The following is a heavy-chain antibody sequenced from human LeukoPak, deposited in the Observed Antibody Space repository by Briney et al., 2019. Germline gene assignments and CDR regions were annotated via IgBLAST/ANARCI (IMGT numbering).Heavy chain of an antibody. CDR2: INSDGSST. J-gene: IGHJ4*02. Sequence: GGSLRLSCAASGLTVSSNYMSWVRQAPGKGLVWFSRINSDGSSTSYADSVKGRFTISRDNAKNTLYLQMNSLRAEDTAVYYCARDQAILGQQLVDYWGQGTLVTVSS. V-gene: IGHV3-74*01. CDR1: GLTVSSNY. D-gene: IGHD6-13*01. CDR3: ARDQAILGQQLVDY.